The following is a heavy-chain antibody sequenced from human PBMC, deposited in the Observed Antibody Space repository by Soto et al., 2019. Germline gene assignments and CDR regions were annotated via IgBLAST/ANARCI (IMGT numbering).Heavy chain of an antibody. J-gene: IGHJ4*02. Sequence: QVQLQQWGAGLLKPSETLTLTCAVHGGSFSDYYWSWIRQPPGKGLEWIGEINHSGSTIYNSSLKSRVTMSGDTSKNQFSLKMRSVTAADTAVYYCARGRTWIDYWGQGTLVTVSS. D-gene: IGHD5-12*01. CDR2: INHSGST. CDR1: GGSFSDYY. CDR3: ARGRTWIDY. V-gene: IGHV4-34*01.